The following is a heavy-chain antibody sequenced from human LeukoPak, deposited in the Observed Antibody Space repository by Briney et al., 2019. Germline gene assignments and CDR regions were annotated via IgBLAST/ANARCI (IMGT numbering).Heavy chain of an antibody. CDR3: ARKKLTTRNWFDP. Sequence: ASVKVSCKASGYTFTSYDINWVRQATGRGLEWMGWMNPNSGNTGYAQKFQGRVTMTRNTSISTAYMELSSLRSEDTAVYYCARKKLTTRNWFDPWGQGTLVTVSS. D-gene: IGHD4-11*01. CDR2: MNPNSGNT. J-gene: IGHJ5*02. V-gene: IGHV1-8*01. CDR1: GYTFTSYD.